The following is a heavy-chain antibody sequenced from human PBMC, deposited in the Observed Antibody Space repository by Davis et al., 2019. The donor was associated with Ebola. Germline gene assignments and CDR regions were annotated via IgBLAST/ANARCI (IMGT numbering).Heavy chain of an antibody. J-gene: IGHJ4*02. Sequence: ASVKVSCKASGYTFTTQGMTWVRQAPGQGLEWMGWINTKTGNPTYAQGFAGRFAFSVDTSVTTAYLQINNPQTADTAVYYCAARSGSYYSGLDYWGQGTLVTVSS. CDR3: AARSGSYYSGLDY. CDR2: INTKTGNP. CDR1: GYTFTTQG. V-gene: IGHV7-4-1*02. D-gene: IGHD1-26*01.